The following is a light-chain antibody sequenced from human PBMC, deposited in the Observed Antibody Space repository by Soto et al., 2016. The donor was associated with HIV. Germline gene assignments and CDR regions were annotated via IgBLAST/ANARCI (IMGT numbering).Light chain of an antibody. CDR1: NIGTKS. CDR2: DDS. J-gene: IGLJ1*01. CDR3: QVWHSGGDNYV. Sequence: SYELTQPPSVSVAPGKTARITREGNNIGTKSVHWYQQKPGQAPVLVVYDDSDRPSGIPERLSGSNSGSAATLTISRVEAGDEADYYCQVWHSGGDNYVFGPGTKVTVL. V-gene: IGLV3-21*03.